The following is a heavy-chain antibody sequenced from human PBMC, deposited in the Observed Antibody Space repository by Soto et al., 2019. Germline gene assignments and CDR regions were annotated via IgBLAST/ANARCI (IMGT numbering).Heavy chain of an antibody. CDR2: INHSGST. J-gene: IGHJ6*03. CDR1: GGSFSGYY. Sequence: SETLSLTCAVYGGSFSGYYWSWIRRPPGKGLEWIGEINHSGSTNYNPSLKSRVTISVDTSKNQFSLKLSSVTAADTAVYYCARGDTVTKQSNYYYYYMDGWGKGTTVTVSS. CDR3: ARGDTVTKQSNYYYYYMDG. V-gene: IGHV4-34*01. D-gene: IGHD4-17*01.